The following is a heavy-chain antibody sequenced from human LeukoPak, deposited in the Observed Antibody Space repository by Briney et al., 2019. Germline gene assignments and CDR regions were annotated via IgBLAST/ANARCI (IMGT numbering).Heavy chain of an antibody. V-gene: IGHV1-69*01. CDR1: GGTFSSYA. J-gene: IGHJ5*02. D-gene: IGHD6-6*01. Sequence: ASVKVSCKASGGTFSSYAISWVRQAPGQGLEWMGGIIPIFGTANYAQKFQGRVTITADESTSTAYMELSSLRSEDTAVYYCARGGQGSSDWFDPWGQGTLVTVSS. CDR2: IIPIFGTA. CDR3: ARGGQGSSDWFDP.